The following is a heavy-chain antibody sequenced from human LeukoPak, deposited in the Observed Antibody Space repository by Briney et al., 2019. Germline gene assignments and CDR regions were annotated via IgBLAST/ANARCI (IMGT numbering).Heavy chain of an antibody. Sequence: PSETLSLTCTVFGGSISSSSHYWGSIRQPPGKGLDWIGSIYYSGSTYYNPSLKSRVTISIDTSKNQFSLKLSSVTAADTAVYYCAKALPPRLNHDTTDYWGQGTLVTVSS. CDR1: GGSISSSSHY. J-gene: IGHJ4*02. V-gene: IGHV4-39*01. D-gene: IGHD1-14*01. CDR3: AKALPPRLNHDTTDY. CDR2: IYYSGST.